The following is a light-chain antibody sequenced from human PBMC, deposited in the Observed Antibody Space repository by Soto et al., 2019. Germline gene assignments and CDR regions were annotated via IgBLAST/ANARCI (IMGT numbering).Light chain of an antibody. J-gene: IGKJ3*01. V-gene: IGKV1-39*01. CDR2: AAS. CDR1: QTIIRN. Sequence: DIQMTQSPSSLSASVGDRVTITCRASQTIIRNLNWYQQKPGRAPNLLIYAASSLQSGVPSRFSGSGSGTEFTLTISSLQPEDFATYYYQQSYSTLFTFGPGTKVEIK. CDR3: QQSYSTLFT.